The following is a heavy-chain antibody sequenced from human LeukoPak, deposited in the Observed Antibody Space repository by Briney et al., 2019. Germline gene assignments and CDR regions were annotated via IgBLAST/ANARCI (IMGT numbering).Heavy chain of an antibody. Sequence: GGSLRLSCAASGFTFSSYSMNWVRQAPGKGLEWVSSISSSSRYIYYADSVKGRFTISRDNAKNSLYLQMNSLRAEDTAVYYCARANKIRYFDWAYFDYWGQGTLVTVSS. CDR3: ARANKIRYFDWAYFDY. CDR1: GFTFSSYS. J-gene: IGHJ4*02. CDR2: ISSSSRYI. V-gene: IGHV3-21*01. D-gene: IGHD3-9*01.